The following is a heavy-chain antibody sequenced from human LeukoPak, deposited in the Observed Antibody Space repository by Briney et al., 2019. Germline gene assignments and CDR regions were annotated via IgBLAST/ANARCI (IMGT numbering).Heavy chain of an antibody. V-gene: IGHV4-61*01. CDR3: ARNRGWYATDV. J-gene: IGHJ6*02. CDR1: GDSVRSDTSH. D-gene: IGHD6-19*01. Sequence: SETLSLTCTVSGDSVRSDTSHWSWIRQPPGKGLEWIGYIHHNGKTNYNPSLKSRVTMSLDKSKNQFSLELSSVTAADTAMYYCARNRGWYATDVWGQGTTVTVSS. CDR2: IHHNGKT.